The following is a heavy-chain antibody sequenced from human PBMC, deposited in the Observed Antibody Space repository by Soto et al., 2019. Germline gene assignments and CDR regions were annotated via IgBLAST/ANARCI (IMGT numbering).Heavy chain of an antibody. CDR3: SRSSVNWGSRGLVDY. CDR1: GFSLSTSGVG. J-gene: IGHJ4*02. Sequence: QITLKESGPTLVKPTQTLTLTCTFSGFSLSTSGVGVGWIRQPPGKALEWLAFLYWDDDKRYSPSLKSRLTITKDISKNQVLLTMTNMDPVDTATYYCSRSSVNWGSRGLVDYWGQGTLVTVAS. D-gene: IGHD7-27*01. CDR2: LYWDDDK. V-gene: IGHV2-5*02.